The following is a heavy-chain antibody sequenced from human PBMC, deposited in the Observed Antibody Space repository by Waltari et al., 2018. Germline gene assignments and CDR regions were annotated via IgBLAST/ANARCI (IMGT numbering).Heavy chain of an antibody. CDR1: GGSFSGYY. D-gene: IGHD3-16*02. CDR2: INHSGSP. CDR3: ARGGPLGDYVWGSYRYTDPFDY. V-gene: IGHV4-34*01. Sequence: QVQLQQWGAGLLKPSETLSLTCAVYGGSFSGYYWSWIRQPPAKGVEWLGEINHSGSPNSNPSLKSRATISLDTSNNQFSLKLSSVTAADTAVYYCARGGPLGDYVWGSYRYTDPFDYWGQGTLVTVSS. J-gene: IGHJ4*02.